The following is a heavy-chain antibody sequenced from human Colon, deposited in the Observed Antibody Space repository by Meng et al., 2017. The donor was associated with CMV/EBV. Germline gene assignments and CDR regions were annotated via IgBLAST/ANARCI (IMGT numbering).Heavy chain of an antibody. Sequence: SDGCITGSNLYWGCIQQPPVKALESVGYVWHAETVKYNPSLNSRLSISIDASNSRFSLQLTSLTTADTAVYYCAKAAGGNPPYFVSWGPGALVTVSS. CDR3: AKAAGGNPPYFVS. D-gene: IGHD4-23*01. CDR1: DGCITGSNLY. CDR2: VWHAETV. J-gene: IGHJ4*02. V-gene: IGHV4-61*05.